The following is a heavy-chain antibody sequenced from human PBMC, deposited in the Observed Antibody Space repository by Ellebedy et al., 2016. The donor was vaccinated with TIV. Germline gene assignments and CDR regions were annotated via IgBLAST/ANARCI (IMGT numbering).Heavy chain of an antibody. D-gene: IGHD4-17*01. CDR2: ISSRSSYI. CDR3: TRDPPGDYLTYFDY. CDR1: GFTFSSYA. J-gene: IGHJ4*02. V-gene: IGHV3-21*01. Sequence: PGGSLRLSCAASGFTFSSYAMTWVRQAPGKGLEWVSSISSRSSYIFYADSVKGRFIISRDNAKNSLYLQMNGLRAEDTAVYYCTRDPPGDYLTYFDYWGQGNLVTVSS.